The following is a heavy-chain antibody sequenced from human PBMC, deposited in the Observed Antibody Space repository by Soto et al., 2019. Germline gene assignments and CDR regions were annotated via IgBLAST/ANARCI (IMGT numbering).Heavy chain of an antibody. Sequence: GGSLRLSCAASGFTFSSYAMHWVRQAPGKGLEWVAVISYDGSNKYYADSVKGRFTISRDNSKNTLYLQMNSLRAEDTALYYCAREPFLWYSSSWYRGFDYWGQGTLVTVSS. CDR1: GFTFSSYA. CDR3: AREPFLWYSSSWYRGFDY. CDR2: ISYDGSNK. D-gene: IGHD6-13*01. J-gene: IGHJ4*02. V-gene: IGHV3-30-3*01.